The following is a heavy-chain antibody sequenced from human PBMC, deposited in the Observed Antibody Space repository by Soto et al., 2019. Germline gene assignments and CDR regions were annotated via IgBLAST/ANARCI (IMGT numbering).Heavy chain of an antibody. CDR2: IYPGDSDT. CDR1: GYSFTIYW. Sequence: GESLKISCNGSGYSFTIYWIGWVRQMPGKGLEWMGIIYPGDSDTRYSPSFQGQVTTSADKSISTAYLQWSSLKASDTAMYYCARQRGYYDSSGYYAADAFDIWGQGTMVTVSS. J-gene: IGHJ3*02. CDR3: ARQRGYYDSSGYYAADAFDI. D-gene: IGHD3-22*01. V-gene: IGHV5-51*01.